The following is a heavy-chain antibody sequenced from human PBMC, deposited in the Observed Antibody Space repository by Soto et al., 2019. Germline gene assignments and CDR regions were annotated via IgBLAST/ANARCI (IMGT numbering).Heavy chain of an antibody. D-gene: IGHD1-7*01. V-gene: IGHV4-39*01. CDR2: IYYSGST. J-gene: IGHJ4*02. Sequence: PSETLSLTCTVSGGSISSSSYYWGWIRQPPGKGLEWIGSIYYSGSTYYNPSLKSRVTISVDTSKNQFSLKLSSVTAADTAVYYCARQVRVWNYDNYFDYWGQGTLVTVSS. CDR1: GGSISSSSYY. CDR3: ARQVRVWNYDNYFDY.